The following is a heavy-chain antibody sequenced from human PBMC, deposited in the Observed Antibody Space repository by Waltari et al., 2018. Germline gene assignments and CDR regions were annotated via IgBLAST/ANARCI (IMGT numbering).Heavy chain of an antibody. V-gene: IGHV5-10-1*03. J-gene: IGHJ6*02. Sequence: EVQLVQSGAEVKKPGESLKISCKAFGFNLTNYWTTWVRQMPGKGLEWMGRIDPSDSYTNYRPSFEGHVTISADKSISTAYLQWGSLEASDTAIYYCARGATVDDYYGLDVWGQGTTLTVSS. CDR2: IDPSDSYT. D-gene: IGHD1-26*01. CDR1: GFNLTNYW. CDR3: ARGATVDDYYGLDV.